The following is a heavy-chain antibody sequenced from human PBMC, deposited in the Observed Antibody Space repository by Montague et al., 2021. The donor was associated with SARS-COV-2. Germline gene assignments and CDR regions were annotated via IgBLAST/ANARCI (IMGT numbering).Heavy chain of an antibody. D-gene: IGHD2/OR15-2a*01. CDR1: GFTFTTYA. Sequence: SLRLSCAASGFTFTTYAMHWVRQAPGEGLEWMAVISNDGTKIYYADSVKGRFTISRDNSKNTLYLQLNRLRAEDTALYHCARDLFYIRNYYYYYGMDVWGQGTTVTVSS. CDR3: ARDLFYIRNYYYYYGMDV. CDR2: ISNDGTKI. J-gene: IGHJ6*02. V-gene: IGHV3-30*04.